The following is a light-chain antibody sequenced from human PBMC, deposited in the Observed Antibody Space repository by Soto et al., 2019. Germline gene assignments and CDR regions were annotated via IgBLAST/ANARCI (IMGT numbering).Light chain of an antibody. CDR1: QSISSY. Sequence: DIQMTQSPSSLSASVGDRVTITCRASQSISSYLNWYQQKPGKAPKRLIYAASILQSGVPSRFSGSGSGTDFTLTISSLQPEDFATYYCQQRYSTPPTFGQGTKVEIK. J-gene: IGKJ1*01. CDR2: AAS. V-gene: IGKV1-39*01. CDR3: QQRYSTPPT.